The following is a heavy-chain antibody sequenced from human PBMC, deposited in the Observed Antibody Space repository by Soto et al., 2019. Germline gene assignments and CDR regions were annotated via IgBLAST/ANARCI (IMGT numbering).Heavy chain of an antibody. Sequence: QVQLQESGPGLVKPSGTLSLTCAVSGGSISSSNWWSWVRQPPGKGLEWIGEIYHSGSTNYNPSLNSRVTISVDKSKNQFSLNLSSVTAADTAVYYCARANYDFWSGFDYWGQGTLVTISS. V-gene: IGHV4-4*02. CDR2: IYHSGST. D-gene: IGHD3-3*01. CDR3: ARANYDFWSGFDY. CDR1: GGSISSSNW. J-gene: IGHJ4*02.